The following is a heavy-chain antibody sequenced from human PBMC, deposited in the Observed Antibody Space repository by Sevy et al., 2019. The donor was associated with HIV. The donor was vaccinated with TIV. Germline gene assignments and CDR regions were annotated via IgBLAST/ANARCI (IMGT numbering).Heavy chain of an antibody. CDR3: ARVRDRYCSGGSCYYGYFFDY. CDR2: ISDRSDTI. V-gene: IGHV3-48*01. Sequence: GGSLRLSCAASGFIFSNYYMTWVRQAPGKGLEWVSYISDRSDTISYADSVKGRFTISRDNAKNALYLQMSSLRGEATAVYYCARVRDRYCSGGSCYYGYFFDYWGQGTLVTVSS. CDR1: GFIFSNYY. J-gene: IGHJ4*02. D-gene: IGHD2-15*01.